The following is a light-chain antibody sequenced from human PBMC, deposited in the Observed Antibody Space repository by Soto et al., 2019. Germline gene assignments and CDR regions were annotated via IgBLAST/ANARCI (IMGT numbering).Light chain of an antibody. V-gene: IGLV2-8*01. Sequence: QSALTQPPSASGSPGQSVTISCTGTSSDVGGYNYVSWYQQHPGKAPKLMIYEVSKRPSGVPDRFSGSKSGNTASLTIAGLQAGDEADYYCFSYAGGNTWVFGGRTKLTVL. J-gene: IGLJ2*01. CDR1: SSDVGGYNY. CDR2: EVS. CDR3: FSYAGGNTWV.